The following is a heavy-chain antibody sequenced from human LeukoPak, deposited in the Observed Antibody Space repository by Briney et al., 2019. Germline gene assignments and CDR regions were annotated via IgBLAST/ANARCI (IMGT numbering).Heavy chain of an antibody. D-gene: IGHD6-19*01. V-gene: IGHV3-7*01. CDR3: ARVSSLAVAGFFDY. J-gene: IGHJ4*02. CDR2: IKQDGSEK. Sequence: GGSLRLSCVASGFTFSSYWMNWVRQAPGKGLEWVANIKQDGSEKDYVDSVKGRFTISRDNAKNSLYLQMNSLRAEDTAVYFCARVSSLAVAGFFDYWGQGILVTVSS. CDR1: GFTFSSYW.